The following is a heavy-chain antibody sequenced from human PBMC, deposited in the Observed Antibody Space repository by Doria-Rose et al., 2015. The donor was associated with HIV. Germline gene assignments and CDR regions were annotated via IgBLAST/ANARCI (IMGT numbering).Heavy chain of an antibody. J-gene: IGHJ4*02. V-gene: IGHV4-31*03. D-gene: IGHD3-3*01. CDR3: ARMGSYRELDY. CDR1: GASVSSRGYY. CDR2: TYYTGTS. Sequence: PSDTLSLTCSVSGASVSSRGYYWNWIRQVPGKGLESLGYTYYTGTSDYSPSLKSRLNMAVDTSKNQFSLKLSFVTVADTAVYYCARMGSYRELDYWGQGARGIVSA.